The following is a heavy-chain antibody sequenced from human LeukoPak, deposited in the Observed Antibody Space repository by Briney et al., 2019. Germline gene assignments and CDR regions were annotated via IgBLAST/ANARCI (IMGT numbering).Heavy chain of an antibody. CDR1: GGTFSSYA. J-gene: IGHJ4*02. V-gene: IGHV1-69*06. D-gene: IGHD5-18*01. CDR3: AKDREYSYDGARNYFDY. Sequence: GASVKVSCKASGGTFSSYAISWVRQAPGQGLEWMGGIIPIFGTANYAQKFQGRVTITADKSTSTAYMELSSLRSEDTAVYYCAKDREYSYDGARNYFDYWGQGTLVTVSS. CDR2: IIPIFGTA.